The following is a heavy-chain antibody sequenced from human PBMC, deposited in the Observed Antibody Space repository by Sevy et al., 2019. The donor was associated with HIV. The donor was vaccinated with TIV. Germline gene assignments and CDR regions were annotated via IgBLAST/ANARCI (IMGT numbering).Heavy chain of an antibody. CDR1: GFTFSDYY. D-gene: IGHD6-19*01. J-gene: IGHJ4*02. CDR3: ARDGIAVGPTQDFDY. Sequence: GGSLRLSFAASGFTFSDYYMSWIRQAPGKGLEWVSYISSSGSTIYYADSVKGRFTISRDNAKNSLYLQMNSLRAEDTAVYYCARDGIAVGPTQDFDYWGQGTLVTVSS. CDR2: ISSSGSTI. V-gene: IGHV3-11*01.